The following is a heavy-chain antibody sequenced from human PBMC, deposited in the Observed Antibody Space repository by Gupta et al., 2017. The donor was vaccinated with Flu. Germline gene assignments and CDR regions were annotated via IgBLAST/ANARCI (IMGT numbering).Heavy chain of an antibody. Sequence: QVQLAEAGGGGVLRGRSLRRGWSASGFSFRSDGLPWVRQAPGKGLEWVAVISYDGSNKDYADSVKGRFTVSRDISKNTLYLQMNSLRAEDTAVYYCASFSAPGRWLHYDYWGQGTLVTVSS. V-gene: IGHV3-30*03. CDR2: ISYDGSNK. J-gene: IGHJ4*02. D-gene: IGHD5-24*01. CDR3: ASFSAPGRWLHYDY. CDR1: GFSFRSDG.